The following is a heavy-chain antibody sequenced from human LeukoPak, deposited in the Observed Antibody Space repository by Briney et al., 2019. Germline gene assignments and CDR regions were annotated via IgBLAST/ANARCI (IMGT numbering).Heavy chain of an antibody. D-gene: IGHD4-11*01. CDR1: GFIFSHYG. Sequence: GGSLRLSCVASGFIFSHYGMHWVRQAPGKGLEWVAVIWSDGSNRFYAGSVKGRFTISRDNSQNTVFLQMNSLRPEDTAMYYCARDAQRGFDYSNSLKYWGHGILVTVSS. CDR3: ARDAQRGFDYSNSLKY. CDR2: IWSDGSNR. J-gene: IGHJ4*01. V-gene: IGHV3-33*01.